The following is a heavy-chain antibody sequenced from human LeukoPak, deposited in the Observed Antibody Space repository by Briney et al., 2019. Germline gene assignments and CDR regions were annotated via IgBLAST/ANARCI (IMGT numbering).Heavy chain of an antibody. CDR3: ARGQEAFDI. CDR2: ISQSGSI. CDR1: GGSFSEYY. Sequence: SETLSLTCAVYGGSFSEYYWSWIRQSPGKGLEWIAEISQSGSINYNPSLKSRVTISVDASKKQFSLKLSSVTAADTAVYYCARGQEAFDIWGQGTMVTVSS. J-gene: IGHJ3*02. V-gene: IGHV4-34*01.